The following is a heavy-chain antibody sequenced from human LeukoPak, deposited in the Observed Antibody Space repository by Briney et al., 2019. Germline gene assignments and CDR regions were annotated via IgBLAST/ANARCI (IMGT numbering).Heavy chain of an antibody. J-gene: IGHJ4*02. CDR3: AHHIAAAGSPLDY. Sequence: ASVKVSCKASGYTFTSYGITWVRQAPGQGLEWMGWISAYNGNTKYVQKLQGRVTMTTDTSTSTAYMELRSLRSEDTAVYYCAHHIAAAGSPLDYWGQGTLVTVSS. CDR2: ISAYNGNT. D-gene: IGHD6-13*01. V-gene: IGHV1-18*01. CDR1: GYTFTSYG.